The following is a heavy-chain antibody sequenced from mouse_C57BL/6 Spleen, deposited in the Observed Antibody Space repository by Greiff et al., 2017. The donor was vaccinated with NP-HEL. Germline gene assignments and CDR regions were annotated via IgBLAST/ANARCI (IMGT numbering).Heavy chain of an antibody. J-gene: IGHJ4*01. CDR3: ARRSYDYYAMDY. Sequence: DVMLVESGGGLVQPGGSLSLSCAASGFTFTDYYMSWVRQPPGKALEWLGFIRNKANGYTTEYSASVKGRFTISRDNSQSILYLQMNALRAEDSATYYCARRSYDYYAMDYWGQGTSVTVSS. CDR1: GFTFTDYY. V-gene: IGHV7-3*01. D-gene: IGHD1-1*01. CDR2: IRNKANGYTT.